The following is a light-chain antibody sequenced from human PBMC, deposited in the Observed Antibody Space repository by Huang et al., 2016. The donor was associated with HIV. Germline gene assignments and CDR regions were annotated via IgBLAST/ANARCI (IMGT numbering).Light chain of an antibody. J-gene: IGKJ1*01. CDR1: QFVANAY. CDR2: GAS. CDR3: QQCGSPTWT. Sequence: EIVLTQSPGTLSLSPGDRATLSCRVSQFVANAYVAWYQHKPGQSPRLLIYGASMRASGIPDRFSGSGFGTDFTLTISRLEPDDFAVYFCQQCGSPTWTFGQGTKVEIK. V-gene: IGKV3-20*01.